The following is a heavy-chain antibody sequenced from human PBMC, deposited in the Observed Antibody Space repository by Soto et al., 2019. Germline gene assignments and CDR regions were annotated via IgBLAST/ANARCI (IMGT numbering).Heavy chain of an antibody. Sequence: ASVKVSCKASGYTFTGYYMHWVRQAPGQGLEWMGWISAYNGNTNYAQKLQGRVTMTTDTSTSTAYMELRSLRSDDTAVYYCARDRVPFDPWGQGTLVTVSS. CDR2: ISAYNGNT. J-gene: IGHJ5*02. CDR1: GYTFTGYY. CDR3: ARDRVPFDP. V-gene: IGHV1-18*04.